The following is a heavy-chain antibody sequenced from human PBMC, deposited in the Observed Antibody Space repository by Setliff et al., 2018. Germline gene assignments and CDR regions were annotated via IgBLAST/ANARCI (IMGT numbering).Heavy chain of an antibody. Sequence: VASVKVSCKASGGTFSSYAISWVRQAPGQGLEWMGRIIPIFGTANYAQKFQGRVTITADKSTSTAYMELSSLRSEDTAAYYCAARCSSTSCRYYYGSGSSVPFDYWGQGTLVTVSS. V-gene: IGHV1-69*06. J-gene: IGHJ4*02. CDR2: IIPIFGTA. CDR3: AARCSSTSCRYYYGSGSSVPFDY. CDR1: GGTFSSYA. D-gene: IGHD3-10*01.